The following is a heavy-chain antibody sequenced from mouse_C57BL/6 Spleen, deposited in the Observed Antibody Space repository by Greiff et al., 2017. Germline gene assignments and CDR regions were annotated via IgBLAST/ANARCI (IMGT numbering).Heavy chain of an antibody. CDR2: IYPSDSET. V-gene: IGHV1-61*01. D-gene: IGHD3-1*01. CDR3: ARSGEGY. Sequence: QVHVKQPGAELVRPGSSVKLSCKASGYTFTSYWMDWVKQRPGQGLEWIGNIYPSDSETHYNQKFKDKATLTVDKSSSTAYTQLSSLTSEDSAVYYCARSGEGYWGQGTTLTVSS. J-gene: IGHJ2*01. CDR1: GYTFTSYW.